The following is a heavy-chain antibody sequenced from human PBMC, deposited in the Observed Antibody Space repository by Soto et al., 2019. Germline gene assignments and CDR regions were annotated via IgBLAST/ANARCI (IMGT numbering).Heavy chain of an antibody. CDR3: ASTPPEYSSGWTSFDY. V-gene: IGHV4-31*03. CDR2: IYYSGST. Sequence: QVQLQESGPGLVKPSQTLSLTCTVSGGSISSGGYYWSWIRQHPGKGLEWIGYIYYSGSTYYNPALKRRVTISVDTSKNQFSLKLSSVTAADTAVYYCASTPPEYSSGWTSFDYWGQGTLVTVSS. D-gene: IGHD6-19*01. J-gene: IGHJ4*02. CDR1: GGSISSGGYY.